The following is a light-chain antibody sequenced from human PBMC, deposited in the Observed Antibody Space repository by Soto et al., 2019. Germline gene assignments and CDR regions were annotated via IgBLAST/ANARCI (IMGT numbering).Light chain of an antibody. CDR2: RNN. CDR3: AAWDDSLSGHYV. Sequence: QSVLTQPPSASGTPGQRVTISCSGSSSNIGSNYVYWYQQLPGTAPKLLIYRNNQRPSGVPDRFSGSKSGTSASLAISGLRSEDGADYYCAAWDDSLSGHYVFGTGTKVTVL. V-gene: IGLV1-47*01. CDR1: SSNIGSNY. J-gene: IGLJ1*01.